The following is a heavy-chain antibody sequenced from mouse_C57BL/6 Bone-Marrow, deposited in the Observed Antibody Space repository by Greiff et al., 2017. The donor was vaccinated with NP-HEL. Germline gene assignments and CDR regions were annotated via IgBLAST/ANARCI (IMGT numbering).Heavy chain of an antibody. D-gene: IGHD1-1*01. CDR3: ARNHYGSSPAWFAY. J-gene: IGHJ3*01. Sequence: VQLQQSGAELVKPGASVKISCKVPGYAFSSDWMNWLKQRFGRGLVGLGQFFPGDGDTNYNGKLKGKVTLTADKSSSTAYMQLSSLTSEDSAVYFCARNHYGSSPAWFAYWGQGTLVTVSA. V-gene: IGHV1-80*01. CDR1: GYAFSSDW. CDR2: FFPGDGDT.